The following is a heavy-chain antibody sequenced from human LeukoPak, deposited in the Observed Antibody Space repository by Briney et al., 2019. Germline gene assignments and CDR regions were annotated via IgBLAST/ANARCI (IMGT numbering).Heavy chain of an antibody. CDR2: ISGSGGST. D-gene: IGHD2-2*01. V-gene: IGHV3-23*01. CDR3: AKANCSSTSCYHFAYYYYMDV. CDR1: GFTFSSYA. J-gene: IGHJ6*03. Sequence: GSLRLSCAASGFTFSSYAMSWVRQAPGKGLEWVSAISGSGGSTYCADSVKGRFTISRDNSKNTLYLQMNSLRAEDTAVYYCAKANCSSTSCYHFAYYYYMDVWGKGTTVTVSS.